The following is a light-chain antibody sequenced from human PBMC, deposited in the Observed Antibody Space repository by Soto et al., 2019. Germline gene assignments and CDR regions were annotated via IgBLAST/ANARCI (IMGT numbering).Light chain of an antibody. Sequence: EIVLTQSPATLSLSPGERATLSCRASQSVSSYVAWYQQKPGQAPRLLIYDASNRATGIPARFSGSGSGTDFTLTIGSLEPEDFAVYYCQQRSNRPPLTFGQGPKVEI. CDR3: QQRSNRPPLT. CDR1: QSVSSY. V-gene: IGKV3-11*01. CDR2: DAS. J-gene: IGKJ1*01.